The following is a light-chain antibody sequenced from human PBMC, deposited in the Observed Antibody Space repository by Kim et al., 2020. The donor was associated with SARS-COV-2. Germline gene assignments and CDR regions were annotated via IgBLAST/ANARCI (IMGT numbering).Light chain of an antibody. J-gene: IGKJ2*01. V-gene: IGKV3D-15*01. CDR2: SAS. CDR1: QTINSD. CDR3: QQYNKWPYT. Sequence: VSLGDGATLSCRASQTINSDLAWYQQVPGRPPRLLMHSASTRAAGFPARVSGSGSGTEFTLTISSLQSEDFAVYYCQQYNKWPYTFGQGTKLEI.